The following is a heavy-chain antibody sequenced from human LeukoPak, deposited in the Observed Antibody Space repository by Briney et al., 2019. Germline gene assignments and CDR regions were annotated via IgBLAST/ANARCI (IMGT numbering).Heavy chain of an antibody. D-gene: IGHD3-16*01. CDR1: GFTFSSYW. J-gene: IGHJ4*02. Sequence: GGSLRLSCAASGFTFSSYWMSWVRQAPGKGLEWVANIKQDGSEKYYVDSVKGRFTISRDNAKNSLYLQMNSLRAEDTAVYYCARDGGIWSYYFDYWGQGTLVTVSS. V-gene: IGHV3-7*01. CDR2: IKQDGSEK. CDR3: ARDGGIWSYYFDY.